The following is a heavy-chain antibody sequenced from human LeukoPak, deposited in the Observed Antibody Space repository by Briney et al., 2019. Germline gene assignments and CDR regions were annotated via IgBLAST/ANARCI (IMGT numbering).Heavy chain of an antibody. V-gene: IGHV1-8*01. J-gene: IGHJ5*02. CDR1: GYTFTSYD. D-gene: IGHD2-15*01. Sequence: ASVKVSCKASGYTFTSYDINWVRQATGQGLEWMGWMNPNSGNTGYAQKFQGRVTMTRNTSISTAYMELSSLRSEDTAVYYCARGNYRSGGSCHRDSGKFDPWGQGTLVTVSS. CDR2: MNPNSGNT. CDR3: ARGNYRSGGSCHRDSGKFDP.